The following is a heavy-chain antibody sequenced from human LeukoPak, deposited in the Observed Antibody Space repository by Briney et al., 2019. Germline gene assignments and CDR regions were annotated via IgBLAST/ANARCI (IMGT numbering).Heavy chain of an antibody. J-gene: IGHJ4*02. CDR1: GVSISSYY. CDR3: AMTLNGDGDY. V-gene: IGHV4-59*08. D-gene: IGHD4-17*01. Sequence: NPSETLSLTCTVSGVSISSYYWSWIRQSPGKGLEWIGHIYYSRSPNYNPSLKSRVTISVDTSKNQFSLKLSSVTAADTAVYYCAMTLNGDGDYWGQGTLVTASS. CDR2: IYYSRSP.